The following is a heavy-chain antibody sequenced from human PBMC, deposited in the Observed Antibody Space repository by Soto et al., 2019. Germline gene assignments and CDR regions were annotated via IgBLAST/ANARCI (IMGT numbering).Heavy chain of an antibody. CDR3: ARDTGYYGGYNSFDA. CDR1: GDSIGGVAYY. CDR2: IYYTGST. J-gene: IGHJ5*02. V-gene: IGHV4-31*03. D-gene: IGHD3-3*01. Sequence: TLSLTCTVAGDSIGGVAYYWSWIRQHPGRGLVGVGDIYYTGSTYYNPSLKSRVTISLDTSKNQFYLKLSPVTDADTAVYYCARDTGYYGGYNSFDAWGQGTLVTVSS.